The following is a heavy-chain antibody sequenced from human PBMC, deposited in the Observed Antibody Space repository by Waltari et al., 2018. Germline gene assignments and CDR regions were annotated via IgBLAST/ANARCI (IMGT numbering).Heavy chain of an antibody. Sequence: EVQLVEFGGGLVQPGGSLRLSCAASGFTFSSYWVSWVRQAPGKGLEWVANIKQDGSEKYYVDSVKGRVTISRDNAKNSLYLQMNSLRAEDTAVYYCARSYSSSWANYYDYGMDVWGQGP. V-gene: IGHV3-7*01. D-gene: IGHD6-13*01. CDR2: IKQDGSEK. J-gene: IGHJ6*02. CDR1: GFTFSSYW. CDR3: ARSYSSSWANYYDYGMDV.